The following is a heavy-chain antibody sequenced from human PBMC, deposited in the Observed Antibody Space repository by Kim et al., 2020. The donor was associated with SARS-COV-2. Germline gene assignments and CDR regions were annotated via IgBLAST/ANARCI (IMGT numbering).Heavy chain of an antibody. D-gene: IGHD3-3*01. J-gene: IGHJ4*02. Sequence: SETLSLTCAVYGGSFSGYYWSWIRQPPGKGLEWIGEINHSGTTNYNPSLKSRLTITVDTTKNQFSLKLSSVTAADTAVYYCARGYDFWSCPPPFGYWGQGTLVTVSS. CDR2: INHSGTT. CDR1: GGSFSGYY. CDR3: ARGYDFWSCPPPFGY. V-gene: IGHV4-34*01.